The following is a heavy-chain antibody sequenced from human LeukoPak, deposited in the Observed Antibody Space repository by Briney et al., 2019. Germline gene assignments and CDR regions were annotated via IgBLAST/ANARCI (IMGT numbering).Heavy chain of an antibody. V-gene: IGHV4-59*08. CDR1: GGAVNTYY. CDR3: ARPLRIAAAGHYYYYMDV. D-gene: IGHD6-13*01. Sequence: PSETLSLTCTVSGGAVNTYYWSWIRQPPGKGLEWIGYIYYSGSTNYNPSLKSRVTISVDTSKNQFSLKLSSVTAADTAVYYCARPLRIAAAGHYYYYMDVWGKGTTVTVSS. J-gene: IGHJ6*03. CDR2: IYYSGST.